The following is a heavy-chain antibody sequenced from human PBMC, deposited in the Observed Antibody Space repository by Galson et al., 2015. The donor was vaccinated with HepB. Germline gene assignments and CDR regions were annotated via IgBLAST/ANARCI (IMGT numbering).Heavy chain of an antibody. J-gene: IGHJ6*02. CDR1: GYTFTSYY. Sequence: SVKVSCKASGYTFTSYYMHWVRQAPGKGLEWMGIINPSGGSTSYEQKFQGRVTMTRDTSTSTVYMELSSLRSEDTAVYYCASLTNREGAAREGWGYYYYGMDVWGQGTTVTVSS. D-gene: IGHD1-26*01. CDR2: INPSGGST. V-gene: IGHV1-46*01. CDR3: ASLTNREGAAREGWGYYYYGMDV.